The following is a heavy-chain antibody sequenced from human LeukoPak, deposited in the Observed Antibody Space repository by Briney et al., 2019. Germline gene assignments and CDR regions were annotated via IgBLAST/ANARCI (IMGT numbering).Heavy chain of an antibody. CDR2: IYNSGST. D-gene: IGHD2-8*01. V-gene: IGHV4-31*03. CDR1: GSSISSGGYY. J-gene: IGHJ4*02. CDR3: ARGYCTNGVCSSDYFDY. Sequence: SQTLSLTCTVSGSSISSGGYYWNWIRQHPGKGLEWIGYIYNSGSTYYNPSLKSRSTISVDTSKNQFSLKLSSVTAADTAVYYCARGYCTNGVCSSDYFDYWGQGTLVTVSS.